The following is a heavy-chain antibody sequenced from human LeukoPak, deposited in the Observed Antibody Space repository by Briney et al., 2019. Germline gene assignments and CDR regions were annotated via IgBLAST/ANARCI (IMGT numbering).Heavy chain of an antibody. Sequence: PAGYLTLSCAASGFTFSSYSMNWLRQAPGKGLEWISSISSSSSYIYYADSVKGRFTISRDNAKNSLYLQMNSLRAEDTAVYYCARVGSSGWYGYYYYYYYMDVWGKGTTVTVSS. J-gene: IGHJ6*03. CDR3: ARVGSSGWYGYYYYYYYMDV. CDR2: ISSSSSYI. CDR1: GFTFSSYS. V-gene: IGHV3-21*01. D-gene: IGHD6-19*01.